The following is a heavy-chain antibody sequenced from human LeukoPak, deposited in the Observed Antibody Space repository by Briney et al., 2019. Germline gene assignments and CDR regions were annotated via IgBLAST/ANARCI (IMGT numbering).Heavy chain of an antibody. Sequence: SETLSLTCTVSSGSISSYYWSWIRQPPGKGLEWIGYIFYSGSTNYNPSLMSRVTISVDTSKHQFSLKLTSMTAADTAVYYCARGIYGYRFSFDYWGQGTLVTVSS. D-gene: IGHD5-18*01. J-gene: IGHJ4*02. CDR2: IFYSGST. CDR3: ARGIYGYRFSFDY. CDR1: SGSISSYY. V-gene: IGHV4-59*01.